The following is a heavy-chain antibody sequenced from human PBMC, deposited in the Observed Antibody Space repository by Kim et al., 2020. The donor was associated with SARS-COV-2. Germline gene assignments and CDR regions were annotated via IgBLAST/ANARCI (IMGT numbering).Heavy chain of an antibody. D-gene: IGHD1-26*01. Sequence: GGSLRLSCVSSGFTPDDYGMSWVRQGPGKGLEWVACINWNGESTSYADSVKGRFTISRDNAKNAMYLEMNSLRGDDTALYYCVRGDQVGDYWGQGTLVT. J-gene: IGHJ4*02. V-gene: IGHV3-20*04. CDR2: INWNGEST. CDR3: VRGDQVGDY. CDR1: GFTPDDYG.